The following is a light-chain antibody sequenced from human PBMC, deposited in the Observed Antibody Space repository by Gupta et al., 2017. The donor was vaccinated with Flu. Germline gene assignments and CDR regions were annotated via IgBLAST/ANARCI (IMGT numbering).Light chain of an antibody. V-gene: IGKV2-28*01. CDR3: MQALQTLWT. CDR2: LGS. J-gene: IGKJ1*01. CDR1: QCLLHSNGNTY. Sequence: VTPGESASISCRSSQCLLHSNGNTYLHWYLQKPGQSPQLLIYLGSNRASGVPDRFSGSGSGTDFTLKISRVEAEDVGVYFCMQALQTLWTFGQGTKVEIK.